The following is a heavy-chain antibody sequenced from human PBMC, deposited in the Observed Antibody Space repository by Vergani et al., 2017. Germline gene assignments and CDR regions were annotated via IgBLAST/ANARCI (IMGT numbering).Heavy chain of an antibody. CDR2: IIPIFGTA. V-gene: IGHV1-69*06. J-gene: IGHJ2*01. CDR3: ARGLIVVVPAANERSWYFDL. D-gene: IGHD2-2*01. CDR1: GGTFSSYA. Sequence: QVQLVQSGAEVKKPGSSVKVSCKASGGTFSSYAISWVRQAPGQGLEWMGGIIPIFGTANYAQKFQGRVTMTRDTSTSTVYMELSSLRSEDTAVYYCARGLIVVVPAANERSWYFDLWGRGTLVTVSS.